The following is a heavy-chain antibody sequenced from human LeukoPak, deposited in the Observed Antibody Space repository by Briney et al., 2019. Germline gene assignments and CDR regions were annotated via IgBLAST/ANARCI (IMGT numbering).Heavy chain of an antibody. CDR3: ASPRIAAAGTLDYYVDV. J-gene: IGHJ6*03. V-gene: IGHV4-39*01. D-gene: IGHD6-13*01. CDR1: GGSISSSSYY. CDR2: IYYSGST. Sequence: SETLSLTCTVSGGSISSSSYYWGWIRQPPGKGLEWIGSIYYSGSTYYNPSLKSRVTISVDTSKNQFSLKLSSVTAADTAVYYCASPRIAAAGTLDYYVDVWGKGTTVTISS.